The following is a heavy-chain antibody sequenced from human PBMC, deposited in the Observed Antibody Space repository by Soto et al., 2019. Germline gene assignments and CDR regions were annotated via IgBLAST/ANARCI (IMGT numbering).Heavy chain of an antibody. D-gene: IGHD5-12*01. CDR2: IYSGGST. Sequence: EVQLVESGGGLVQPGGSLRLSCAASGFTVSSNYMSWVRQAPGKGLEWVSVIYSGGSTYYADSVKGRFTISRDNSKNTLYLQMNSLRAEDTAVYYCARERVPDIVATIGAFDIWGQGTMVTVSS. CDR1: GFTVSSNY. J-gene: IGHJ3*02. CDR3: ARERVPDIVATIGAFDI. V-gene: IGHV3-66*01.